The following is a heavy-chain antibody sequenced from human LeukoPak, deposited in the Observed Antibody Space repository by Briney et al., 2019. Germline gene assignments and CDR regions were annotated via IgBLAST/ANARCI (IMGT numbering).Heavy chain of an antibody. CDR2: INHSGST. CDR3: ARDLWQQLVGSWFDP. J-gene: IGHJ5*02. D-gene: IGHD6-13*01. Sequence: SETLSLTCAVYGGSFSGYYWSWIRQPPGKGLEWIGEINHSGSTNYNPSLKSRVTISVDTSKNQFSLKLSSVTAADTAVYYCARDLWQQLVGSWFDPWGQGTLVTVSS. V-gene: IGHV4-34*01. CDR1: GGSFSGYY.